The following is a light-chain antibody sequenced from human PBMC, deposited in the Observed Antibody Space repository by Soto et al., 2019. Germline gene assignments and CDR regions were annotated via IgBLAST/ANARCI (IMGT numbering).Light chain of an antibody. J-gene: IGKJ5*01. Sequence: MTQSPSSLSASVLDIVTITCXASQDISNYLIWYQQKPGQAPRLLIYGASTRATGIPARFSGSGSGTEFTLTISSLQSEDFAVYYCQQYNNWPQITFGQGTRLEIK. CDR3: QQYNNWPQIT. CDR2: GAS. V-gene: IGKV3-15*01. CDR1: QDISNY.